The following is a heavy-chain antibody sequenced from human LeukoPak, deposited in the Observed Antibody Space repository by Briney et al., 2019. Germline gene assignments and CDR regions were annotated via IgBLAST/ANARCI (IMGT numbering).Heavy chain of an antibody. CDR3: ARGGTYRGGADY. J-gene: IGHJ4*02. D-gene: IGHD4-11*01. V-gene: IGHV1-8*03. CDR2: MNPNSGNT. Sequence: GASVKVSCKASGYTFTSYDINWVRQATGQGLEWMGWMNPNSGNTGYAQKFQGRVTITRNTSISTAYMELSSLRSEDTAVYYCARGGTYRGGADYWGQGTLVTVSS. CDR1: GYTFTSYD.